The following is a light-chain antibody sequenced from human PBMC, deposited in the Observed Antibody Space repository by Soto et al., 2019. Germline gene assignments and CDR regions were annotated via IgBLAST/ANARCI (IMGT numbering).Light chain of an antibody. CDR2: ESF. CDR3: MQSIELPYT. J-gene: IGKJ2*01. Sequence: DVVMTQTPLSLSVTPGQPASISCRSTQSLLHSDGETYLYWYLQRPGQPPQRLISESFNRFSGVSHRFSGSGSGTDVTLKISRVEAEDVGVYYCMQSIELPYTFGQGTKLEIK. CDR1: QSLLHSDGETY. V-gene: IGKV2D-29*01.